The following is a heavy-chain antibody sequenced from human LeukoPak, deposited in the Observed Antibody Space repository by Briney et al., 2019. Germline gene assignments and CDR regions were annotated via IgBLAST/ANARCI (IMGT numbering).Heavy chain of an antibody. D-gene: IGHD1-14*01. CDR3: AREAKLPIPGYYYYGMDV. CDR1: GYTFTSYD. J-gene: IGHJ6*02. Sequence: ASVKVSCKASGYTFTSYDNNWVRQVTGQGLEWMGWMNPNSGNTGYAQKFQGRVTMTRNTSISTAYMELSSLRSEDTAVYYCAREAKLPIPGYYYYGMDVWGQGTTVTVSS. CDR2: MNPNSGNT. V-gene: IGHV1-8*01.